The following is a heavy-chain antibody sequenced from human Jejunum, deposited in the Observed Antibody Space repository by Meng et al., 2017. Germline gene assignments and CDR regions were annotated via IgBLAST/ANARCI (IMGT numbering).Heavy chain of an antibody. J-gene: IGHJ4*02. V-gene: IGHV3-7*01. Sequence: GASLKISCVSSGFTFSSYWRTWVRQARGKGLEWVASIKQDGSEKQYVDSVKGVVTISRDNTKNSVYLQMNGMGDDDTGVFYCATSRWLGSWGQGTLVTVSS. CDR3: ATSRWLGS. CDR2: IKQDGSEK. D-gene: IGHD6-19*01. CDR1: GFTFSSYW.